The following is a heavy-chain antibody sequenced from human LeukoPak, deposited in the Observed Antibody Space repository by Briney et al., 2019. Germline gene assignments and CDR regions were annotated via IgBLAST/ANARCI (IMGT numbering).Heavy chain of an antibody. J-gene: IGHJ6*02. CDR2: IYYSGST. D-gene: IGHD6-19*01. Sequence: SETLSLTCTVSGGSISSSSYYWGWIRQPPGKGLEWIGSIYYSGSTYYNPSLKSRVTISVDTSKNQFSLKPSSVTAADTAVYYCARLVAVAGTTLDVWGQGTTVTVSS. CDR3: ARLVAVAGTTLDV. CDR1: GGSISSSSYY. V-gene: IGHV4-39*01.